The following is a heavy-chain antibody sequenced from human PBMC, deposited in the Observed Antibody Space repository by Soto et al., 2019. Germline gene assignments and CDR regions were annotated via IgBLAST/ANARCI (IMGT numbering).Heavy chain of an antibody. V-gene: IGHV3-30*18. J-gene: IGHJ5*01. CDR1: GFTFSSYG. CDR2: ISFDGSDK. Sequence: PGGSLRLSCAASGFTFSSYGMHWVRQAPGKGLEWVAVISFDGSDKYYTDSVKGRFAISRDNSKSTLYLQMNSLRGDDTAVYCCAKAGGSYFVIPDSWGQGTLVTVSS. CDR3: AKAGGSYFVIPDS. D-gene: IGHD1-26*01.